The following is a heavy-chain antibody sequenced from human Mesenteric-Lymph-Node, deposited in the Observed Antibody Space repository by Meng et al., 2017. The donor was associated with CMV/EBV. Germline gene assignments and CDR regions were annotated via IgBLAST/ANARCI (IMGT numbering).Heavy chain of an antibody. Sequence: GSLRLSCAVYGGSFRGYYWSWIRQPPGKGLEWIGEINHSGSTNYNPSLKSRVTISVDTSKNQFSLKLSSVTAADTAVYYCAGHFGVAVWYYYYGMDVWGQGTTVTVSS. CDR3: AGHFGVAVWYYYYGMDV. CDR1: GGSFRGYY. D-gene: IGHD3-3*01. CDR2: INHSGST. V-gene: IGHV4-34*01. J-gene: IGHJ6*02.